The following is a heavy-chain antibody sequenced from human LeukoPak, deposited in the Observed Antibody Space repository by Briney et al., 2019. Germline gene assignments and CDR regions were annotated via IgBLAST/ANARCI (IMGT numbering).Heavy chain of an antibody. CDR3: ARVDIVVVPAARPDLFDY. CDR2: ISAYNGNT. V-gene: IGHV1-18*01. J-gene: IGHJ4*02. CDR1: GYTFTSYG. Sequence: ASVKVSCKASGYTFTSYGISWVRQAPGQGLEWMGWISAYNGNTNCAQKLQGRVTMTTDTSTSTAYMELRSLRSDDTAVYYCARVDIVVVPAARPDLFDYWGQGTLVTVSS. D-gene: IGHD2-2*03.